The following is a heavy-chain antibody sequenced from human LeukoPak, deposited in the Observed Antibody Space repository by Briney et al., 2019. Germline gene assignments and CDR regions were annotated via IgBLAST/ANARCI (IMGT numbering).Heavy chain of an antibody. J-gene: IGHJ4*02. Sequence: GGSLRLSCEVSGFTFSSYWMHWVRQAAGKGPVCVSRINRDGSITNYADSVKGRFTILRDNAKNTLYLQMNSLRAEDTAVYYCASDLGRSFGWGRGTLVTVSS. CDR1: GFTFSSYW. V-gene: IGHV3-74*01. CDR3: ASDLGRSFG. CDR2: INRDGSIT. D-gene: IGHD5-18*01.